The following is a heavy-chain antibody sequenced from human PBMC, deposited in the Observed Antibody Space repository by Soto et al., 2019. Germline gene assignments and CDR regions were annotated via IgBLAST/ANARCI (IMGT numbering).Heavy chain of an antibody. J-gene: IGHJ4*02. Sequence: QLQLQESGPGLVKPSETLSLTCTVSGGSISSSSYYWGWIRQPPGKGLEWIGSIYYSGSTYYNPSLKSRVTISVDTSKNQFSLTLSSVTAADTAVYYCARLLLSSSCPFDYWGQGTLVTVSS. D-gene: IGHD6-13*01. CDR2: IYYSGST. CDR1: GGSISSSSYY. CDR3: ARLLLSSSCPFDY. V-gene: IGHV4-39*01.